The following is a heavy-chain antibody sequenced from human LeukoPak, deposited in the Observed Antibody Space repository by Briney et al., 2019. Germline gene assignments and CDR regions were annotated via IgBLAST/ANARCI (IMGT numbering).Heavy chain of an antibody. CDR1: GFTFNIYA. CDR2: IIGSGGNT. Sequence: GGSLRLSCAASGFTFNIYAMTWVRQAPGKGLEWVSTIIGSGGNTDYADSVKGRFTISRDNSKDTLFLQMDSLRVEDTAVYYCATFCSGGDCYSFAPWGQGTLVTVSS. V-gene: IGHV3-23*01. D-gene: IGHD2-15*01. J-gene: IGHJ5*02. CDR3: ATFCSGGDCYSFAP.